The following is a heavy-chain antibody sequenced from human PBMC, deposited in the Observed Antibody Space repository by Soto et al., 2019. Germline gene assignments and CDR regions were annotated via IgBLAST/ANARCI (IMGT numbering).Heavy chain of an antibody. CDR3: AKDWESITIFGVVTTGLDY. CDR1: GFTFSSYS. CDR2: ISGSGGST. D-gene: IGHD3-3*01. V-gene: IGHV3-23*01. Sequence: GGSLRLSCAASGFTFSSYSMNWVRQAPGKGLEWVSAISGSGGSTYYADSVKGRFTISRDNSKNTLYLQMNSLRAEDTAVYYCAKDWESITIFGVVTTGLDYWGQGTLVTVSS. J-gene: IGHJ4*02.